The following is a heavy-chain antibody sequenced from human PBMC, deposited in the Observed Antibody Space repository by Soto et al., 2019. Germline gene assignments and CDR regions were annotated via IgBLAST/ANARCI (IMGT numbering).Heavy chain of an antibody. J-gene: IGHJ6*02. D-gene: IGHD2-2*01. Sequence: PSETLSLTCTVSGGSISSGDYYWSWIRQPPGKGLEWIGYIYYSGSTYYNPSLKSRVTISVDTSKNQFSLKLSSVTAADTAVYYCARAKFSRVNCISTSCYGGQTSDYYYYGMDVWGQGTTVTVSS. CDR1: GGSISSGDYY. CDR3: ARAKFSRVNCISTSCYGGQTSDYYYYGMDV. V-gene: IGHV4-30-4*01. CDR2: IYYSGST.